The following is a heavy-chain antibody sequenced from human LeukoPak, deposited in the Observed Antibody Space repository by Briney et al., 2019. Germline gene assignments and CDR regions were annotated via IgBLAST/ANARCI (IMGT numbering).Heavy chain of an antibody. V-gene: IGHV3-48*03. J-gene: IGHJ3*02. CDR1: GFTFSSYG. D-gene: IGHD3-10*01. CDR2: ISGSGSTI. Sequence: GGSLRLSCAASGFTFSSYGMNWVRQAPGKGLEWVSYISGSGSTIYYADSVKGRFSISRDNAKNSLYLQMNSLRAEDTAVYYCASGVILGELGAFDIWGQGTMVTVSS. CDR3: ASGVILGELGAFDI.